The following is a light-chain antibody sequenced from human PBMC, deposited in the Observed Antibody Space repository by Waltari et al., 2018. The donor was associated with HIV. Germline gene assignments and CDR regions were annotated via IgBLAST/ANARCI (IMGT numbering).Light chain of an antibody. Sequence: QSALTQPASVSGSPGQSITISCTGTSSDVGGYNYVSWYQHHPGKAPKLMISEVSNRPSGVSNRFSGSSSGAERYLIISSLQSEDEADYYCQTWTTGIVLFGGGTKLTVL. CDR2: EVS. J-gene: IGLJ2*01. CDR1: SSDVGGYNY. V-gene: IGLV2-14*01. CDR3: QTWTTGIVL.